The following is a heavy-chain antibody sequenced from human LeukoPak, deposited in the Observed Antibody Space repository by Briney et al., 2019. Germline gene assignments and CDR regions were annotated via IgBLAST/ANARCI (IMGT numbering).Heavy chain of an antibody. Sequence: LRLSCAASGFTFSSYAMSWVRQAPGKGLEWIGYIYYSGSTYYNPSLKSRVTISVDTSKNQFSLKLSSVTAADTAVYYCARDGIYSGARVGDNWFDPWGQGTLVTVSS. CDR3: ARDGIYSGARVGDNWFDP. CDR1: GFTFSSYA. D-gene: IGHD5-12*01. V-gene: IGHV4-31*02. CDR2: IYYSGST. J-gene: IGHJ5*02.